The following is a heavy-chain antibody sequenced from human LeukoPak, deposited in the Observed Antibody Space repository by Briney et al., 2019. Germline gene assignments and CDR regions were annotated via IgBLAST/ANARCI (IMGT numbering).Heavy chain of an antibody. CDR3: ARGGYDFWNGAFDI. CDR2: IIPIFGTA. CDR1: GGTFSSYA. V-gene: IGHV1-69*01. D-gene: IGHD3-3*01. Sequence: GASVKVSCKASGGTFSSYAISWVRQAPGQGLEWMGGIIPIFGTANYAQKFQGRVTITADESTSTAYMELSSLRSEDTAVYYCARGGYDFWNGAFDIWGQGTMVTVSS. J-gene: IGHJ3*02.